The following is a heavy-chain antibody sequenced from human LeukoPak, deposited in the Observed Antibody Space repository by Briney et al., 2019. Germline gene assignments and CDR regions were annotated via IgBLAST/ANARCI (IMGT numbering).Heavy chain of an antibody. CDR1: GYTFTGYY. CDR3: AREWSYGDYYDC. D-gene: IGHD4-17*01. V-gene: IGHV1-2*06. Sequence: ASVKVSCKASGYTFTGYYMHWVRQAPGQGLEWMGRINPNSGGTNYAQKFQGRVTMTRDTSITTAYMELSRLRSDDTAVNYCAREWSYGDYYDCWGQGTLVTVSS. CDR2: INPNSGGT. J-gene: IGHJ4*02.